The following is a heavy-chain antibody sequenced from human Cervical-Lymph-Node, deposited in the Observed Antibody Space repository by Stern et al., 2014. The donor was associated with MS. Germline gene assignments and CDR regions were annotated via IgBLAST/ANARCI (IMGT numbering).Heavy chain of an antibody. D-gene: IGHD6-19*01. V-gene: IGHV3-7*01. J-gene: IGHJ6*02. CDR3: ARMGSSGWYEYYYYYYGMDV. CDR2: IKQDGSEK. CDR1: GFTFSSYW. Sequence: EVQLVESGGGLVQPGGSLRLSCAASGFTFSSYWMSWVRQAPGKGLEWVANIKQDGSEKYYVDSVKGRFTISRGNAKNSLYLQMNSMRAEDTAVYYCARMGSSGWYEYYYYYYGMDVWGQGTTVTVSS.